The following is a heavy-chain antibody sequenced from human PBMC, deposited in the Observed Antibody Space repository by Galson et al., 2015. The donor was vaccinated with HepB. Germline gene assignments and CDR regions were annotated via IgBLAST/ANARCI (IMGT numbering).Heavy chain of an antibody. CDR3: AKETNALVVVTASLDY. CDR1: GVADSSYA. V-gene: IGHV3-23*01. D-gene: IGHD2-21*02. CDR2: IRGSGGST. J-gene: IGHJ4*02. Sequence: PLGLAGPASGVADSSYARIGVRQAPGEGLEGGPAIRGSGGSTYYADSVKGRFTISRDNSKNTLYLQMNSLRAGDTAVYYCAKETNALVVVTASLDYWGQGTLVTVSS.